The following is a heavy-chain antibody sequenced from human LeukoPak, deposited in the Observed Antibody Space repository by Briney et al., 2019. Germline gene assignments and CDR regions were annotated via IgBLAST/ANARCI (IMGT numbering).Heavy chain of an antibody. J-gene: IGHJ4*02. CDR2: IYYIGST. CDR3: ARAPQDGSNWSHYFDH. Sequence: SETLSLTCTVSGGSISTYYWSWVRQPPGKRLEWIGYIYYIGSTNYNPSLNNRVTISIDRSRNKFSLKLNSVTPADTAVYYCARAPQDGSNWSHYFDHWGRGALVTVSS. CDR1: GGSISTYY. V-gene: IGHV4-59*01. D-gene: IGHD6-13*01.